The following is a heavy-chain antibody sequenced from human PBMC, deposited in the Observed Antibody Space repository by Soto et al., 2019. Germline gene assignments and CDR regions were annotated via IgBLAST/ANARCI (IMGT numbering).Heavy chain of an antibody. Sequence: PSETLSLTCTVSGGSISSYYWSWIRQPAGKGLEWIGRIYTTESTNYNPSLKSRVTMPVDTSKNQFSLKLSSVTAADTAVYYCARRVFYCSGGSCYWYFDLWGRGTLVTVSS. CDR3: ARRVFYCSGGSCYWYFDL. V-gene: IGHV4-4*07. D-gene: IGHD2-15*01. CDR1: GGSISSYY. CDR2: IYTTEST. J-gene: IGHJ2*01.